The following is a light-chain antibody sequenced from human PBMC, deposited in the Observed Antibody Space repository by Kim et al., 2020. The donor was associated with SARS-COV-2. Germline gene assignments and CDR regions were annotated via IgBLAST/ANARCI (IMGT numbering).Light chain of an antibody. CDR3: SAYTYTTTWV. Sequence: QSALTQPPSVSASPGQSVTISCTGTSSDIGLYYRVSWYQHTPGTAPKLIIFEVYDRPSGVPDRFSGSKSGNTASLTISGLQADDEADYYCSAYTYTTTWVFGGGTQLTVL. J-gene: IGLJ3*02. V-gene: IGLV2-18*02. CDR2: EVY. CDR1: SSDIGLYYR.